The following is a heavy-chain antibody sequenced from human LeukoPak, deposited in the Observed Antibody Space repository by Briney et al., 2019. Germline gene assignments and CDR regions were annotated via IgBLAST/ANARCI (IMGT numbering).Heavy chain of an antibody. CDR2: FDPEDGET. D-gene: IGHD6-13*01. J-gene: IGHJ3*02. CDR1: GYTLTELS. Sequence: ASVKVSCKVSGYTLTELSMQWVRQAPGKGLEWMGGFDPEDGETIYAQKFQGRVTMTEDTSTDTAYMELSSLRSEDTAVYYCATAAAGEDAFDIWGQGTMVTVSS. CDR3: ATAAAGEDAFDI. V-gene: IGHV1-24*01.